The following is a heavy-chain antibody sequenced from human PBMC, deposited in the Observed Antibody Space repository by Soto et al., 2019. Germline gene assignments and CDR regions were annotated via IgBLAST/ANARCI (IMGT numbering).Heavy chain of an antibody. Sequence: SETLSLTCTVSGGSISSGDYYWSWIRQPPGKGLEWIGYIYYSGSTYYNPSLKSRVTISVDTSKNQFSLKLSSVTAADTAVYYCARSYCTNGVCYPGLLGYFDYWGQGTLVTVSS. J-gene: IGHJ4*02. CDR3: ARSYCTNGVCYPGLLGYFDY. D-gene: IGHD2-8*01. V-gene: IGHV4-30-4*01. CDR1: GGSISSGDYY. CDR2: IYYSGST.